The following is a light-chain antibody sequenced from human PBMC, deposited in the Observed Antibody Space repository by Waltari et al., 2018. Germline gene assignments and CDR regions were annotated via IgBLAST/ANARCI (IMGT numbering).Light chain of an antibody. V-gene: IGKV3-15*01. CDR2: AAS. CDR3: QQYNNWPRT. CDR1: QSVYIN. Sequence: EIVMTQSTVTLSVSPGERVTLSCRASQSVYINIAWYQQKSGQAPRLLIYAASTRATDTPARFSGSGSGTEFTLSISNMQSEDFAVYYCQQYNNWPRTFGQGTKVEIK. J-gene: IGKJ1*01.